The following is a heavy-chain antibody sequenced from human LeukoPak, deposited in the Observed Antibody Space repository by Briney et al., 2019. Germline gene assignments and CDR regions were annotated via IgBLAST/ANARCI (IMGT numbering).Heavy chain of an antibody. D-gene: IGHD1-26*01. Sequence: GGSLRLSCAASGFTFSSYAMSWVRQAPGKGLEWVSGISGIGGTTHYSDSVKGRFTISRDNSKTTLYMQMNSVSPDDKAVYYCAKSLHSGSYNGRGPFDYWGQGTLVTVSS. CDR2: ISGIGGTT. CDR1: GFTFSSYA. J-gene: IGHJ4*02. CDR3: AKSLHSGSYNGRGPFDY. V-gene: IGHV3-23*01.